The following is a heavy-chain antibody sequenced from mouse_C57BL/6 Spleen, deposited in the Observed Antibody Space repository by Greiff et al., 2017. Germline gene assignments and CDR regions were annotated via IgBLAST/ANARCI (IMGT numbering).Heavy chain of an antibody. J-gene: IGHJ1*03. CDR2: INPNNGGT. CDR3: ARGSYDGFHWYFDV. V-gene: IGHV1-26*01. CDR1: GYTFTDYY. D-gene: IGHD2-3*01. Sequence: EVQLQQSGPELVKPGASVKISCKASGYTFTDYYMNWVKQSHGKSLEWIGDINPNNGGTSYNQKFKGKATLTVDKSSSTAYTELRSLTSEDSAVYYCARGSYDGFHWYFDVWGTGTTVTVSS.